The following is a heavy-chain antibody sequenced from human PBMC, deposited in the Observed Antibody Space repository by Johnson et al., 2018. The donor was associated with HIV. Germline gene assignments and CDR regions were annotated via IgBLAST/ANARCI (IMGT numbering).Heavy chain of an antibody. CDR2: ITWDGGST. CDR3: TKDYYEFWSGSRSDETFDV. J-gene: IGHJ3*01. V-gene: IGHV3-43*01. Sequence: EVQLVESGGGVVQPGRSLRLSCAASGFTFSSYAMHWVRQPPGKGLEWVSLITWDGGSTYYADSVKGRFTISRDNSKNSLYLQMKSLRSEDTALYYCTKDYYEFWSGSRSDETFDVWGHGTMVTVSS. D-gene: IGHD3-3*01. CDR1: GFTFSSYA.